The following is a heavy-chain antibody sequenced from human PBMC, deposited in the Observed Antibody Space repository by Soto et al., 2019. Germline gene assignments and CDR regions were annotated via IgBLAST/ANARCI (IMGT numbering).Heavy chain of an antibody. CDR3: ARGMTTVTTLDY. CDR1: GGSISSGGYS. D-gene: IGHD4-4*01. J-gene: IGHJ4*02. Sequence: TLSLTCAVSGGSISSGGYSWSWIRQPPGKGLEWIGYIYHSGSTYYNPSLKSRVTISVDRSKNQFSLKLSSVTAADTAVYYCARGMTTVTTLDYWGRGTLVTVS. V-gene: IGHV4-30-2*01. CDR2: IYHSGST.